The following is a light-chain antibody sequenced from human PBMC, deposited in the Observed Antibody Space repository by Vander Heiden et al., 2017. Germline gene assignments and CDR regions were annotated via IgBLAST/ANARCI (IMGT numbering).Light chain of an antibody. CDR2: WAS. CDR1: QSVLSSSNNKNY. Sequence: DLVMTQYPDSLAVSLGERVTINCKSSQSVLSSSNNKNYLAWYQQKPGQPPKLLMYWASTRESGVPDRFSGSGSGTDFTLTISILQAEDVAVYYCQQYYSRFRRFGQGTKVEFK. CDR3: QQYYSRFRR. V-gene: IGKV4-1*01. J-gene: IGKJ1*01.